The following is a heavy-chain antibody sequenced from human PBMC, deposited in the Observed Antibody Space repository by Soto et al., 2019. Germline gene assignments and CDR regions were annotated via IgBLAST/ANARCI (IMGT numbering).Heavy chain of an antibody. Sequence: PGGSLRLSCAASGFTFSSYAMSWVRQAPGKGLEWVSAISGSGGSTYYADSVKGRFTISRDNSKNTLYLRMNSLRAEDTAVYYCAKEFYRRNLFIAAAGDFDYWGQGTLVTVSS. J-gene: IGHJ4*02. V-gene: IGHV3-23*01. CDR1: GFTFSSYA. CDR3: AKEFYRRNLFIAAAGDFDY. CDR2: ISGSGGST. D-gene: IGHD6-13*01.